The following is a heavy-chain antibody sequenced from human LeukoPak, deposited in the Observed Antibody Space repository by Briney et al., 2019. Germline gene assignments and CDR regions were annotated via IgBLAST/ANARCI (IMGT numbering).Heavy chain of an antibody. Sequence: GGSLRLSCAASGFTFSSYSMNWVRQAPGKGLEWVSYISSSSSTIYYADSVKGRFTISRDNAKNSLYLQMNSLRDEDTAVYYCARDWEVLDYYYYGVDVWGQGTMVTVSS. D-gene: IGHD2/OR15-2a*01. CDR2: ISSSSSTI. J-gene: IGHJ6*02. CDR3: ARDWEVLDYYYYGVDV. V-gene: IGHV3-48*02. CDR1: GFTFSSYS.